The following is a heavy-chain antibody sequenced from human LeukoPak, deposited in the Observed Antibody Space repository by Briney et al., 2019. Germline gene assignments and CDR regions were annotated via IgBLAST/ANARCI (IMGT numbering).Heavy chain of an antibody. V-gene: IGHV3-7*03. CDR3: TTDTWYSAGH. CDR1: GFIFSGSW. D-gene: IGHD2-15*01. CDR2: IKKDGSEK. Sequence: GGSLRLSCTASGFIFSGSWMGWIRQVPGKGLEWVAIIKKDGSEKYYVDSMKGRFTISRDNAKNSLFLQMNSLRAEDTAIYYCTTDTWYSAGHWGQGTLVTVSS. J-gene: IGHJ4*02.